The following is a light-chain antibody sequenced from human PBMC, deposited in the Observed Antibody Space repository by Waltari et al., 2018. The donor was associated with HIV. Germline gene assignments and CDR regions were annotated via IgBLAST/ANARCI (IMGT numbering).Light chain of an antibody. CDR2: GAS. CDR3: QQYHNWPPFT. Sequence: TLSCRASESVSSNLAWYQQKPGQAPRLLIFGASTRATGIPARFSGSGSGTEFTLTISSLQSEDFALYYCQQYHNWPPFTFGGGTTVEIK. J-gene: IGKJ4*01. CDR1: ESVSSN. V-gene: IGKV3-15*01.